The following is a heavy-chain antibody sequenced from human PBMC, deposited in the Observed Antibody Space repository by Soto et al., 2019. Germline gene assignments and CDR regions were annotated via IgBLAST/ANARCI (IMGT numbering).Heavy chain of an antibody. Sequence: PGGSLRLSCAASGFTFSSYWMSWVRQAPGKGLEWVANIKQDGSEKYYVDSVKGRFTISRDNAKSSLYLQMTSLRVEDTAVYFCARDLASPFGSYYGVDVWGQGTTVTVSS. CDR1: GFTFSSYW. CDR2: IKQDGSEK. D-gene: IGHD3-3*01. CDR3: ARDLASPFGSYYGVDV. J-gene: IGHJ6*02. V-gene: IGHV3-7*01.